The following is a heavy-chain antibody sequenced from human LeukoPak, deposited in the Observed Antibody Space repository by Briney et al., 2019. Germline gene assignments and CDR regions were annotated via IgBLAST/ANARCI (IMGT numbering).Heavy chain of an antibody. J-gene: IGHJ3*02. Sequence: GRSLRLSCAASGFTFTSDVMNWVRQAPGKGLEWVSSISSSSSYIYYADSVKGRFTISRDNAKNSMYLQMNSLRAEDTAVYYCTRDRRDTATAFDIWGQGTMVTVSS. D-gene: IGHD5-18*01. V-gene: IGHV3-21*01. CDR1: GFTFTSDV. CDR2: ISSSSSYI. CDR3: TRDRRDTATAFDI.